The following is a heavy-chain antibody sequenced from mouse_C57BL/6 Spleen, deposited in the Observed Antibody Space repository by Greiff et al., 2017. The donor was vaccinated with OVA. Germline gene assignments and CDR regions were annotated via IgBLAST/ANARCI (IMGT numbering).Heavy chain of an antibody. D-gene: IGHD1-1*01. CDR2: IYPGDGDT. CDR1: GYAFSSSW. CDR3: ARYRSFGSSYWYFDV. J-gene: IGHJ1*03. Sequence: QVQLQQSGPELVKPGASVKISCKASGYAFSSSWMHWVKQRPGRGLEWIGRIYPGDGDTNYNGKFKGKATLTADKSSSTAYMQLSSLTSEDSAVYFCARYRSFGSSYWYFDVWGTGTTVTVSS. V-gene: IGHV1-82*01.